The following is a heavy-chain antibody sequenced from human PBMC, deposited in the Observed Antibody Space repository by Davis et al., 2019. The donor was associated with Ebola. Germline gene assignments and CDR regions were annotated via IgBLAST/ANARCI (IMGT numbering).Heavy chain of an antibody. V-gene: IGHV3-30*18. Sequence: GGSLRLSCRASGFTFSTYALSWVRQAPGKGLEWVAVISNAGSSTYYADSVKGRFTISRDNSKNTLYLQMNSLRAEDTAVYYCTKEVPLGRGTLPRSYFDYWGQGTLVTASS. CDR3: TKEVPLGRGTLPRSYFDY. D-gene: IGHD1-1*01. CDR1: GFTFSTYA. CDR2: ISNAGSST. J-gene: IGHJ4*02.